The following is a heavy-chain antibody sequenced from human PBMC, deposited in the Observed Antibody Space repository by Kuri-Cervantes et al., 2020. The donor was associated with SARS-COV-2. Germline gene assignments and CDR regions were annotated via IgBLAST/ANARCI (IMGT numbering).Heavy chain of an antibody. D-gene: IGHD3-16*01. CDR3: AKGLHYDDVWGKHDY. CDR1: GFIFSGFS. V-gene: IGHV3-30-3*02. Sequence: GESLKISCAASGFIFSGFSMHWVRQAPGKGLEWVAVISHDGKTIFYKDPVKGRFTISRDNSKNTLFLQMNSLRTDDTAVYYCAKGLHYDDVWGKHDYWGQGAMVTVSS. J-gene: IGHJ4*02. CDR2: ISHDGKTI.